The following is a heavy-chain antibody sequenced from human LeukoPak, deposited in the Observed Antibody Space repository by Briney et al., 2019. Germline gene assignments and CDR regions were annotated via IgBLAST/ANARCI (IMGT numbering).Heavy chain of an antibody. Sequence: PGRSLTLSCAASGFTFSSYGMHWLRQAPGKGLEGVAVISYDGSNKYYADSVKGRFTISRNNSKNTLYLQMNSLRAEDTAVYYCAKGAPYYDILTGSGIDVWGQGTTVTVSS. CDR2: ISYDGSNK. CDR3: AKGAPYYDILTGSGIDV. D-gene: IGHD3-9*01. J-gene: IGHJ6*02. CDR1: GFTFSSYG. V-gene: IGHV3-30*18.